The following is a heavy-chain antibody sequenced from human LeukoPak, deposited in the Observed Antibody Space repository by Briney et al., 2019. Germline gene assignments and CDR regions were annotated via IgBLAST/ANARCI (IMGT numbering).Heavy chain of an antibody. V-gene: IGHV3-30*18. CDR1: GFTFSSYG. D-gene: IGHD6-19*01. CDR2: ISYDGSNK. J-gene: IGHJ4*02. Sequence: GRSLRLSCAASGFTFSSYGMYWVRQAPGKGLEWVAVISYDGSNKNYPDSVKGRFTISRDNSKNTLYLQMNSLRAEDTAVYYCAKDRAEYSSGWCFDYWGQGTLVTVSS. CDR3: AKDRAEYSSGWCFDY.